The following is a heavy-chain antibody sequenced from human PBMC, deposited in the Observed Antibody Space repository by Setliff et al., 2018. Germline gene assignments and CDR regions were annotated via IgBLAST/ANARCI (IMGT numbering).Heavy chain of an antibody. V-gene: IGHV1-18*01. CDR2: ISGYNGHT. CDR3: ARVGTVTTFDY. J-gene: IGHJ4*02. D-gene: IGHD4-17*01. Sequence: GASVKVSCKASGYTFTSYAMHWVRQAPGRGLEWMGWISGYNGHTEYAQKFRHKFTMTTDTSTSTAYMELRSLRSDDTAVYYCARVGTVTTFDYWGQGTLVTVSS. CDR1: GYTFTSYA.